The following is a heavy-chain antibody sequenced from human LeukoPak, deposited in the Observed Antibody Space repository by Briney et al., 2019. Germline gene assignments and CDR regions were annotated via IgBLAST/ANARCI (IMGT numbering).Heavy chain of an antibody. J-gene: IGHJ6*04. Sequence: ASVKVSCKVSGYTLTELSMHWVRQAPGKGLEWMGGFDPEDGETIYAQEFQGRVTMTEDTSTDTAYMELSSLRSEDTAVYYCATSIVVAPGLDVWGKGTTVTISS. V-gene: IGHV1-24*01. D-gene: IGHD3-22*01. CDR1: GYTLTELS. CDR2: FDPEDGET. CDR3: ATSIVVAPGLDV.